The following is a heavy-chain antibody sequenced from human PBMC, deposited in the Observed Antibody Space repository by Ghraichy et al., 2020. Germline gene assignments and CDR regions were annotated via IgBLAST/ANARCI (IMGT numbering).Heavy chain of an antibody. V-gene: IGHV4-59*01. J-gene: IGHJ4*02. CDR3: AHGTQLFYDY. Sequence: ESLNISCTVSGGSISSYFWSGIRQPPGKGLEWIGDIYYSGSTNYNPYLKSRVTISVDTSKNQFSLKLSSVTAADTAVYYCAHGTQLFYDYWCQGTLVTVSS. CDR2: IYYSGST. CDR1: GGSISSYF. D-gene: IGHD1-1*01.